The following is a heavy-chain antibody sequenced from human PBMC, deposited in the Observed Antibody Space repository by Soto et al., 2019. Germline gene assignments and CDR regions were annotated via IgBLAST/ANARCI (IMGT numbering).Heavy chain of an antibody. CDR2: INHSGST. V-gene: IGHV4-34*01. CDR3: ARHYIGFDY. D-gene: IGHD3-10*01. Sequence: QVQVQQWGAGLLKPSETLSLTCAVYSGSFSHYYWSWIRQSPGKGLEWIGEINHSGSTNYNPSLKSRVTRSVDTSKNQFSLKLSSVTAADTAVYYCARHYIGFDYWGQGTLVTVSS. J-gene: IGHJ4*02. CDR1: SGSFSHYY.